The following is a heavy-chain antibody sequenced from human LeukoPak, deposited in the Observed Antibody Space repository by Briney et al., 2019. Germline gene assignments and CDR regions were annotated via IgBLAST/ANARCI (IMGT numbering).Heavy chain of an antibody. CDR1: GAFISSNSYC. CDR3: ASRYCPHSNYHLVGAY. J-gene: IGHJ4*02. D-gene: IGHD2-15*01. Sequence: LETLSLTCTVSGAFISSNSYCWGWIRQPPGKGLESLANVYNTGNTYYNPSLQSRVSISVDTSKNQISLKLSSVTAADTAVYFCASRYCPHSNYHLVGAYWGQGTLVTVSS. V-gene: IGHV4-39*01. CDR2: VYNTGNT.